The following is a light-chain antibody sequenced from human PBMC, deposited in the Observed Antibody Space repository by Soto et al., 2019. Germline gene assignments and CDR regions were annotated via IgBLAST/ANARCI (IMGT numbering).Light chain of an antibody. V-gene: IGKV1-5*03. CDR1: QSVGSW. J-gene: IGKJ5*01. CDR3: QQYHNWPII. CDR2: KAS. Sequence: DIQMTQSPSTLSGSVGDRVTITCRASQSVGSWLAWYQQKPGKAPKLLIYKASRLESGVPSRFSGRESGTEFTLTISSLQSEDFAVYYCQQYHNWPIIFVQGPRLEIK.